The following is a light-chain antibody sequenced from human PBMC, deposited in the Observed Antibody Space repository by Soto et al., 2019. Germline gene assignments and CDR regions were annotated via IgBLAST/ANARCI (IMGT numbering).Light chain of an antibody. V-gene: IGLV1-44*01. CDR2: SNH. J-gene: IGLJ1*01. CDR1: SSNIGSNT. Sequence: QSVLTQPPSASGTPGQRVTISCSGSSSNIGSNTVNWYQQLPGTAPKLLIYSNHHRPSGVPDRFSGSKSGTSASLAISGLQSEDEADYYCAACDDSLKGYVFGTGTKLTVL. CDR3: AACDDSLKGYV.